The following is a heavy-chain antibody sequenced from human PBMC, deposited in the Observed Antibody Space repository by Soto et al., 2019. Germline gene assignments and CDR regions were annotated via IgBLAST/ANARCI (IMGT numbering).Heavy chain of an antibody. J-gene: IGHJ5*02. CDR2: VYPKNGAI. D-gene: IGHD7-27*01. CDR3: ARGPVESGELFNWFDP. Sequence: QVHLVQSGAEVKKPGASVKVSCKTSGFPFNDYLIHWLRQAPGRGLEWMGGVYPKNGAISYSRRVGGRVTTTRDTSPTTASMEVRSLTSDDTAVYLWARGPVESGELFNWFDPGARGPWSPSPQ. CDR1: GFPFNDYL. V-gene: IGHV1-2*02.